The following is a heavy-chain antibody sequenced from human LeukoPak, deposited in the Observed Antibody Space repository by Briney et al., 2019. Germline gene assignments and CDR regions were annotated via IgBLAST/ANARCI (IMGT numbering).Heavy chain of an antibody. CDR1: GTSISSHY. CDR3: ARGNLAAPDYYYYYMDV. Sequence: SENLSLNCTVSGTSISSHYWNWIRQPPGKGLEWIGYIYYSGSTHYSPSLKSRVTISLDTSKNQFSLKLSSVTAADTAVYYCARGNLAAPDYYYYYMDVWGKGTTVTVSS. CDR2: IYYSGST. D-gene: IGHD6-6*01. V-gene: IGHV4-59*11. J-gene: IGHJ6*03.